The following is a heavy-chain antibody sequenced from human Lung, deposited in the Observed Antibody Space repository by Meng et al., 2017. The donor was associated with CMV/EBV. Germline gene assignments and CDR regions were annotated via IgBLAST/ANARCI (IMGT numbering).Heavy chain of an antibody. D-gene: IGHD1-7*01. CDR3: ARVRGTTPLFDY. Sequence: GESXKISCAASGFPFSSYAMHWVRQAPGKGLEYVSAISSNGGSTYYADSVKARFTISRDNSKNTLDLQMGSLGAEDMPVYYCARVRGTTPLFDYWGQGTLVTVSS. CDR2: ISSNGGST. V-gene: IGHV3-64*02. CDR1: GFPFSSYA. J-gene: IGHJ4*02.